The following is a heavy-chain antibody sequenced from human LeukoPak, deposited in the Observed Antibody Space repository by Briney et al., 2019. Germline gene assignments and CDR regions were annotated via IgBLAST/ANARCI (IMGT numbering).Heavy chain of an antibody. D-gene: IGHD1-26*01. CDR2: IYTSGST. Sequence: KPSETLSLTCTVSRHSLSSSHWTWIPQPPPKVREWIGRIYTSGSTNYNPSLKSRVTMSVDTYKNRFSLKLSAVTAADAAVYYCARDRYSGSYYTDYYFDYWGQGTLVTVSS. CDR1: RHSLSSSH. V-gene: IGHV4-4*07. J-gene: IGHJ4*02. CDR3: ARDRYSGSYYTDYYFDY.